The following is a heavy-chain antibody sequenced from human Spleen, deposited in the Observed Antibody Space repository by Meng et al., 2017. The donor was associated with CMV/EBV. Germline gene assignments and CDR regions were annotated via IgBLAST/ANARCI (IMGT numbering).Heavy chain of an antibody. CDR3: ARDLLPYGGRDVS. J-gene: IGHJ5*02. CDR1: GGSISSYY. V-gene: IGHV4-59*01. Sequence: SETLSLTCTVSGGSISSYYWSWIRQPPGKGLEWIGYIYYSGSTNYNPSLKSRVTISVDMSKNQFSLRLTSMTAADTAVYYCARDLLPYGGRDVSWGQGTLVTVSS. D-gene: IGHD4-23*01. CDR2: IYYSGST.